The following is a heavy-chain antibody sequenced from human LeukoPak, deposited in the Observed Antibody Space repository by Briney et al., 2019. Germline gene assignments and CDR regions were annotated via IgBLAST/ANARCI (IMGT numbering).Heavy chain of an antibody. V-gene: IGHV1-2*02. CDR1: GYTFTGYY. CDR3: TRDFLHVYYYDSSGYARGASDI. J-gene: IGHJ3*02. Sequence: ASVKVSCEASGYTFTGYYMHWVRQAPGQGLEWMGWINPNSGGTNFAQKFQGRVTMTRDTSISTVYMELSRLRSDDTAVYYCTRDFLHVYYYDSSGYARGASDIWGQGTMVTVSS. CDR2: INPNSGGT. D-gene: IGHD3-22*01.